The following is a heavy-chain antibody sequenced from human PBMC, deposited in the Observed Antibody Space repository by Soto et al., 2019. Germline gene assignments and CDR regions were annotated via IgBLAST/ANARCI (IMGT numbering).Heavy chain of an antibody. D-gene: IGHD6-19*01. CDR1: GFTPTTTP. CDR3: ANVIAVAVR. V-gene: IGHV3-23*01. CDR2: ISGSGGST. J-gene: IGHJ4*02. Sequence: PGGSLRLSCAGSGFTPTTTPLSWVRQAPGKGLEWVSAISGSGGSTYYADSVKGRFTISRDNSKNTLYLQMNSLRAEDTAVYYCANVIAVAVRWGQGTLVTVSS.